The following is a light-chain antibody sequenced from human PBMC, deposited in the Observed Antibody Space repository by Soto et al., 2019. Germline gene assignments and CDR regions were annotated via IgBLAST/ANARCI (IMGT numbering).Light chain of an antibody. CDR1: SGHSSYA. J-gene: IGLJ3*02. CDR2: LNSNGSH. CDR3: QTWGTGTQGV. V-gene: IGLV4-69*01. Sequence: QSVLTQSPSASASLGASVKLTCTLSSGHSSYAIAWHQQQPEKGPRYLMKLNSNGSHSKGDGVPDRFSGSSSGAERYLTSSSLQYEDYADYYCQTWGTGTQGVFGGGTKLTVL.